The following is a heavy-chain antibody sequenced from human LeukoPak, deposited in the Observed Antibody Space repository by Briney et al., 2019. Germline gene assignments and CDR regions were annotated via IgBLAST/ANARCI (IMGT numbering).Heavy chain of an antibody. V-gene: IGHV3-66*02. CDR2: VHRDGSI. CDR1: GIGVSENY. CDR3: ARDSGSASWAYS. J-gene: IGHJ4*02. Sequence: AGGSLRLSCAASGIGVSENYMSWVRQAPGKGLEWVCVVHRDGSIEYADSVKGRFTISRDIAENTLSLQMNSLRVEDTAVYYCARDSGSASWAYSWGQGTLVTVSS. D-gene: IGHD2-15*01.